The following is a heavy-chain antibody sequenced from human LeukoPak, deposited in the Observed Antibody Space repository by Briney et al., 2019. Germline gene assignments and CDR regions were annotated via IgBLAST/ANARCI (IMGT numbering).Heavy chain of an antibody. Sequence: SVKVSCKASGGTFSSHAISWARQAPGQGLEWVGGIIPIFGTTNYAQKFQGRVTITTDESTSTGYMELRSLRSDDTAVYYCARGDSGYDYGFDNWGQGTLVTVSS. V-gene: IGHV1-69*05. CDR1: GGTFSSHA. J-gene: IGHJ4*02. CDR3: ARGDSGYDYGFDN. CDR2: IIPIFGTT. D-gene: IGHD5-12*01.